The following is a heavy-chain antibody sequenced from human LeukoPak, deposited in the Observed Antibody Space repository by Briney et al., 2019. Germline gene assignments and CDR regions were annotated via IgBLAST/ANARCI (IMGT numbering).Heavy chain of an antibody. Sequence: ASVKVSCKASGYTFTSYYMHWVRQAPGQRLEWMGWISPGNGKTKYSQNLQGRVTITRDTSATTAYMELSSLTYEDTAVYYCANWAGTPAGYFSGSLDFWGQGTLVTVSS. J-gene: IGHJ4*02. D-gene: IGHD6-19*01. CDR3: ANWAGTPAGYFSGSLDF. CDR2: ISPGNGKT. CDR1: GYTFTSYY. V-gene: IGHV1-3*01.